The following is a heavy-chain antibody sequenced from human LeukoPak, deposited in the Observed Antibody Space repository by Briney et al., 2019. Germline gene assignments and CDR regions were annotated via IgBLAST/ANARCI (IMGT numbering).Heavy chain of an antibody. V-gene: IGHV3-48*03. CDR3: AKDIFYDSSGTNGVAFDI. Sequence: GGSLRLSCAASGFTFSSYEMNWVRQAPGKGLEWVSYISSSGSTIYYADSVKGRFTISRDNAKNSLYLQMNSLRAEDTALYYCAKDIFYDSSGTNGVAFDIWGQGTMVTVSS. CDR2: ISSSGSTI. CDR1: GFTFSSYE. D-gene: IGHD3-22*01. J-gene: IGHJ3*02.